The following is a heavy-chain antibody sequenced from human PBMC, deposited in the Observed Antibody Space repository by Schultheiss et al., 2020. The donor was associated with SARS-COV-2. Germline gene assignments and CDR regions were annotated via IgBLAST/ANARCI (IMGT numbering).Heavy chain of an antibody. J-gene: IGHJ6*02. V-gene: IGHV4-30-2*01. CDR2: IYHSGST. CDR3: ARGRAYDSSGTYYYYGMDV. Sequence: SETLSLTCAVSGGSISSGGYSWSWIRQPPGKGLEWIGYIYHSGSTYYNPSLKSRVTISVDTSKNQFSLKLSSVTAADTAVYYCARGRAYDSSGTYYYYGMDVWGQGTTVTVSS. D-gene: IGHD3-22*01. CDR1: GGSISSGGYS.